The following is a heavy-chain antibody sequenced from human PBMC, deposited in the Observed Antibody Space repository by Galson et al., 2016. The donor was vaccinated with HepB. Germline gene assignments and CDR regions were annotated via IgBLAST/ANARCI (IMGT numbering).Heavy chain of an antibody. D-gene: IGHD3-10*01. V-gene: IGHV3-30*18. Sequence: LRLSCAASGFTFSSYGLHWVRQAPGKGLEWVAVISYDGSSKFYADSVKGRFTISRDNSKNTLYLQMNSLRAEDTAVYYCAKDRTPFAFLWFGEFDYWGQGTLVTASP. CDR1: GFTFSSYG. J-gene: IGHJ4*02. CDR3: AKDRTPFAFLWFGEFDY. CDR2: ISYDGSSK.